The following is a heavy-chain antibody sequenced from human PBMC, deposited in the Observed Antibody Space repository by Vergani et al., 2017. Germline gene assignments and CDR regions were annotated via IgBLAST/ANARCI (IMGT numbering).Heavy chain of an antibody. V-gene: IGHV3-48*04. CDR2: ISSSSSTI. Sequence: EVQLLESGGGLVQPGRSLRLSCAASGFTFDDYAMHWVRQARGKGLEWVSYISSSSSTIYYADSVKGRFTISRDNAKNSLYLQMNSLRAEDTAVYYCARYLQWPQYPRLKYGMDVWGQGTTVTVSS. CDR3: ARYLQWPQYPRLKYGMDV. CDR1: GFTFDDYA. J-gene: IGHJ6*02. D-gene: IGHD6-19*01.